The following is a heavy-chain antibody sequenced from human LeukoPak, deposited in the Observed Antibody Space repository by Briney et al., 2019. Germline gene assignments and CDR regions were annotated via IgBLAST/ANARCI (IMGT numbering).Heavy chain of an antibody. J-gene: IGHJ4*02. D-gene: IGHD1-14*01. CDR2: INGIGGST. CDR3: AKPARTDYADY. CDR1: GFTFSNYA. Sequence: GGSLRLSCAASGFTFSNYAMNWVRQAPGKGLERVSSINGIGGSTYYADSVKGRFTISRDNSKNTLYLQMNSLRAEDTAVYYCAKPARTDYADYWGQGTLVTVSS. V-gene: IGHV3-23*01.